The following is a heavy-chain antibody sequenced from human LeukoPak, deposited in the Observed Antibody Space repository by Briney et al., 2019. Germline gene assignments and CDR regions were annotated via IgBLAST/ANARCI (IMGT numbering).Heavy chain of an antibody. CDR1: GGSISSSTYS. CDR3: ARGWLQNRALFDN. J-gene: IGHJ4*02. CDR2: LYYSETT. V-gene: IGHV4-39*07. D-gene: IGHD5-24*01. Sequence: SESLSLTCSVSGGSISSSTYSWGWIRQPPGKGLEWIGSLYYSETTNYNPSLKSRVTISIDTSKNQFSLELSSVTAADTAVDYCARGWLQNRALFDNWGQGTLVTVSS.